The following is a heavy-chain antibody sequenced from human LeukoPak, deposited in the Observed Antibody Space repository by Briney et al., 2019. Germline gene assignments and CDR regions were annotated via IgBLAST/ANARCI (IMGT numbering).Heavy chain of an antibody. Sequence: SETLSLTCTVSGGSISSSSYYWGWIRQPPGKGLEWIGSIYYSGSTYYNPSLKSRVTISVDTSKNQFSLKLSSVTAADTAVYYCARHESLLLWFGGTLNWFDPWGQGTLVTVSS. V-gene: IGHV4-39*01. CDR3: ARHESLLLWFGGTLNWFDP. CDR2: IYYSGST. D-gene: IGHD3-10*01. J-gene: IGHJ5*02. CDR1: GGSISSSSYY.